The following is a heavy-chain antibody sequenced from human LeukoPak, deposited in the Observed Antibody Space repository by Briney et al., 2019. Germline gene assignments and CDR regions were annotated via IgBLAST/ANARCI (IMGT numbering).Heavy chain of an antibody. V-gene: IGHV3-21*01. CDR1: GFTFSTYG. J-gene: IGHJ4*02. Sequence: GGSLRLSCSGSGFTFSTYGMTWVRQAPGKGLECVSTITAGGGTTRCADSVKGRFTISRDNAKNSLYLQMNSLRAEDTAVYYCARDSTSSNYDFWSGYYHFDYWGQGTLVTVSS. CDR2: ITAGGGTT. D-gene: IGHD3-3*01. CDR3: ARDSTSSNYDFWSGYYHFDY.